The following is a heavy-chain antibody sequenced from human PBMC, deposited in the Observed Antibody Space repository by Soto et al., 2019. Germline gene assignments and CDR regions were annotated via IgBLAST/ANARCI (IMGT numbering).Heavy chain of an antibody. D-gene: IGHD2-2*01. Sequence: GGSLRLSCAASGFTFSDHWMHWVRQAPGEGLVWVSRINTDGSTTSYADSVKGRLTISRDNVKNTLFLQMNSLRAEDTAVYYCAREDSIIIPAVSDFWGQGTLVTVSS. CDR2: INTDGSTT. CDR1: GFTFSDHW. CDR3: AREDSIIIPAVSDF. J-gene: IGHJ4*02. V-gene: IGHV3-74*01.